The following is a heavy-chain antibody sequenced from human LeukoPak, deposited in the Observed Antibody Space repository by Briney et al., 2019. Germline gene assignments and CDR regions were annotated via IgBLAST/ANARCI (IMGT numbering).Heavy chain of an antibody. D-gene: IGHD3-9*01. J-gene: IGHJ4*02. CDR2: ISWKSGTV. CDR3: AKVGVRYFDWLFFDY. V-gene: IGHV3-9*01. CDR1: GFTFDNYA. Sequence: PDGSLRLSCATSGFTFDNYAMHWVRQAPGKGLEWVSGISWKSGTVIYADSVKGRFNISRDNAKNLLYLQMSSLRAEDTALYYCAKVGVRYFDWLFFDYWGQGTLVTVSS.